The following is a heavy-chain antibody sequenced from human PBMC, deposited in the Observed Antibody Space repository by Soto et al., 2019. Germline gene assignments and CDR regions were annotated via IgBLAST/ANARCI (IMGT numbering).Heavy chain of an antibody. D-gene: IGHD3-10*01. CDR3: AIMATFGSLSWFDP. V-gene: IGHV1-8*01. CDR2: MNPGSGAT. Sequence: ASVKVSCKASGYTFTNNDVSWVRQATGQGLEWMGWMNPGSGATGYAQKFQGRVTMTRDISTATAYMELSSLRSDDTAIYYCAIMATFGSLSWFDPCGQGPLVTVS. CDR1: GYTFTNND. J-gene: IGHJ5*02.